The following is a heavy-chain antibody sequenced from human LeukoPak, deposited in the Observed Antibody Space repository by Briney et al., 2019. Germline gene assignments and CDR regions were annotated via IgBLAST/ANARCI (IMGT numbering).Heavy chain of an antibody. CDR2: ISGSGDTT. J-gene: IGHJ4*02. Sequence: GGSLRLSCAASGFTFSSYAMSWVRQAPGKGLEWVSTISGSGDTTHYADSVKGRFTISRDYSKTTLYLQMNSLRAEDTAVYYCARKGSYYESSGYVIDHWGQGTLVTVSS. CDR3: ARKGSYYESSGYVIDH. V-gene: IGHV3-23*01. D-gene: IGHD3-22*01. CDR1: GFTFSSYA.